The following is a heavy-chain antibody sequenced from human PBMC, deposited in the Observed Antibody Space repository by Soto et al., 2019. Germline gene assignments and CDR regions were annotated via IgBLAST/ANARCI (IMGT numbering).Heavy chain of an antibody. V-gene: IGHV4-31*11. CDR3: ARSIDP. Sequence: SETLSLTCAVYGGSFIGYYWSWIRQHPGKGLEWIGYIYYSGSTYYNPSLKSRVTISVDTSKNQFSLKLSSVTAADTAVYYCARSIDPWGQGTLVTVSS. CDR2: IYYSGST. CDR1: GGSFIGYY. J-gene: IGHJ5*02.